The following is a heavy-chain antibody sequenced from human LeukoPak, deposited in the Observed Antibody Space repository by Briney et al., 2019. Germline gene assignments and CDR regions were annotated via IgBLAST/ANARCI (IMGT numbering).Heavy chain of an antibody. D-gene: IGHD6-19*01. J-gene: IGHJ4*02. V-gene: IGHV3-11*01. CDR3: ARAGYSSGWYVGY. CDR1: GFTFSDYY. Sequence: GGSLRLSCAASGFTFSDYYMSWIRQAPGKGLEWVSYISSSGSSIYYPDSVRGRFTIPRDNAKNSLYLQLNSLRAEDTAVYYCARAGYSSGWYVGYWGQGTLVTVSS. CDR2: ISSSGSSI.